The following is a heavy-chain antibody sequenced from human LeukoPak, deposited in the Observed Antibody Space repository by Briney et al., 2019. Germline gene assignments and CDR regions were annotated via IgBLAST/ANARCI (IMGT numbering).Heavy chain of an antibody. CDR3: ARAALGYYDSSGYYFSYYFDY. J-gene: IGHJ4*02. Sequence: ASVKVSCKASGGTFSSYAISWVRQAPGQGLEWMGRIIPILGIANYAQKFQGRVTITADKSTSTAYMELSSLRSEDTAVYYCARAALGYYDSSGYYFSYYFDYWGQGALVTVSS. D-gene: IGHD3-22*01. CDR1: GGTFSSYA. CDR2: IIPILGIA. V-gene: IGHV1-69*04.